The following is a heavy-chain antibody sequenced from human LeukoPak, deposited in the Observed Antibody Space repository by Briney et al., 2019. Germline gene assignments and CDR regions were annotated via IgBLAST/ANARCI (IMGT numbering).Heavy chain of an antibody. V-gene: IGHV4-38-2*02. J-gene: IGHJ4*02. CDR1: GYSISSDYY. CDR3: ARGNGAYYYDSSGYSPAYYFDY. CDR2: IYHSGST. D-gene: IGHD3-22*01. Sequence: SETLSLTCTVSGYSISSDYYWGWIRQPPGKGLEWIGSIYHSGSTNYNPSLKSRVTISVDTSKNHFSLKLSSVTAADTAVYYCARGNGAYYYDSSGYSPAYYFDYWGQGTLVTVSS.